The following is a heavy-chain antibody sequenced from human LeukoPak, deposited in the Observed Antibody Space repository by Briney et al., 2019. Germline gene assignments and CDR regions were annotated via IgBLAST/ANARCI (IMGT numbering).Heavy chain of an antibody. J-gene: IGHJ6*03. CDR1: GFTFSSYE. D-gene: IGHD2-2*01. CDR2: ISSSGSTI. Sequence: PGGSLRLSCAASGFTFSSYEMNWVRQAPGKGLEWVSYISSSGSTIYYADSVKGRFTISRDNAKNSLYLQMNSLRAEDTALYYCARGRYQLLAPNYYYMDVWGKGTTVTVSS. CDR3: ARGRYQLLAPNYYYMDV. V-gene: IGHV3-48*03.